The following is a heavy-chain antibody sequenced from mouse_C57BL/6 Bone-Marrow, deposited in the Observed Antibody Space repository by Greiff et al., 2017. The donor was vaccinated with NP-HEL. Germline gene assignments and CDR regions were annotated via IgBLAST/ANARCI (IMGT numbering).Heavy chain of an antibody. J-gene: IGHJ1*03. Sequence: QVQLKESGAELVRPGTSVKVSCKASGYAFTNYLIEWVKQRPGQGLEWIGVINPGSGGTNYNEKFKGKATLTADKSSSTAYMQLSSLTSEDSAVYFCARPGLGLGYFDVWGTGTTVTVSS. CDR3: ARPGLGLGYFDV. CDR2: INPGSGGT. D-gene: IGHD4-1*01. CDR1: GYAFTNYL. V-gene: IGHV1-54*01.